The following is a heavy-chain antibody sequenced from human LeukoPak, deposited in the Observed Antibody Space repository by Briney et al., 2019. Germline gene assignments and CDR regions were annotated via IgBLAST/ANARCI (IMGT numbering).Heavy chain of an antibody. CDR1: GFTFSSYE. CDR3: AELGITMIGGV. Sequence: GGSLRLSCAASGFTFSSYEMNWVRQAPGKGLEWVSYISSSGSTIYYADSVKGRFTISRDNAKNSLYLRMNSLRAEDTAVYYCAELGITMIGGVWGKGPTVTIS. V-gene: IGHV3-48*03. J-gene: IGHJ6*03. CDR2: ISSSGSTI. D-gene: IGHD3-10*02.